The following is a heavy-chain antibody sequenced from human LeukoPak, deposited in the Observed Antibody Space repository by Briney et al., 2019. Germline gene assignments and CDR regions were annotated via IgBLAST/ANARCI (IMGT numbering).Heavy chain of an antibody. J-gene: IGHJ4*02. V-gene: IGHV4-34*01. CDR1: GGSFSGYY. CDR3: AGIDSGGYYFYY. CDR2: INHSGST. D-gene: IGHD3-22*01. Sequence: SETLSLTCAVYGGSFSGYYWSWIRQPPGKGLEWIGEINHSGSTNYNPSLKSRVTISVDTSKNQFSLKLSSVTAADTAVYYCAGIDSGGYYFYYWGQGTLVTVSS.